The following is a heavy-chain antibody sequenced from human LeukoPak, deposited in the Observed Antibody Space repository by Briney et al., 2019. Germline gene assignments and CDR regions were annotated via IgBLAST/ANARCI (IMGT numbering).Heavy chain of an antibody. CDR3: ARDDSSGSGGAFDI. Sequence: SETLSLTCSVSGGSISSYYWSWIRQPPGKGLEWIGYIYYSGSTNYNPSLKSRVTISVDTSKNQFSLKLSSVTAADTAAYYCARDDSSGSGGAFDIWGQGTMVTVSS. D-gene: IGHD3-22*01. V-gene: IGHV4-59*12. J-gene: IGHJ3*02. CDR1: GGSISSYY. CDR2: IYYSGST.